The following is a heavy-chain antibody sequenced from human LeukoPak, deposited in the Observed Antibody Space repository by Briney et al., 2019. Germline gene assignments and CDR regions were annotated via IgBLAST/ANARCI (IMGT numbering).Heavy chain of an antibody. Sequence: SETLSLTCTVSGGSISSYYWSWIRQPPGKGLEWIGYVYYSGSTNYNPSLKSRVTISVDTSRNQFSLKPSSVTAADTAVYYCAREGVSGWYVRTVFYYGMDVWGQGTTVTVSS. V-gene: IGHV4-59*12. D-gene: IGHD6-19*01. CDR2: VYYSGST. CDR3: AREGVSGWYVRTVFYYGMDV. J-gene: IGHJ6*02. CDR1: GGSISSYY.